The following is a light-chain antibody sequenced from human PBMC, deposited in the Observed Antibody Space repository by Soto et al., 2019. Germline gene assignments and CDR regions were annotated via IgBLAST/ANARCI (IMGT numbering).Light chain of an antibody. CDR3: SSYRSSSTLYV. CDR2: DVS. V-gene: IGLV2-14*01. J-gene: IGLJ1*01. Sequence: QSALTQPASGSGSPGQSITISCTGTSSDVGGYNYVSWYQQHPGKAPKLMIYDVSNRPSGVSNRFSGSKSGNTASLTISGLQAEDEADYYCSSYRSSSTLYVFGTGTKVTVL. CDR1: SSDVGGYNY.